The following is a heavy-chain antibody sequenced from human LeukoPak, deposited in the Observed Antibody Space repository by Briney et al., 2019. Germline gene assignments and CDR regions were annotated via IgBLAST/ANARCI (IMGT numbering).Heavy chain of an antibody. J-gene: IGHJ4*02. Sequence: SETLSLTCTVSGYSISSGYYWGWIRQPPGKGLEWIGSIYHSGSTCYNPSLKSRVTISVDKSKNQFSLKLSSVTAADTAVYYCAVNSGWVDYWGQGTLVTVSS. CDR2: IYHSGST. V-gene: IGHV4-38-2*02. D-gene: IGHD6-19*01. CDR1: GYSISSGYY. CDR3: AVNSGWVDY.